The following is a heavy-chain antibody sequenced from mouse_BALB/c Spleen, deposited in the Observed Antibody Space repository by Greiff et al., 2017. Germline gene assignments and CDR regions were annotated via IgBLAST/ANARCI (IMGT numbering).Heavy chain of an antibody. Sequence: VQGVESGPGLVAPSQSLSITCTVSGFSLTSYGVHWVRQPPGKGLEWLGVIWAGGSTNYNSALMSRLSISKDNSKSQVFLKMNSLQTDDTAMYYCASTGTLFAYWGQGTLVTVSA. J-gene: IGHJ3*01. CDR1: GFSLTSYG. CDR3: ASTGTLFAY. CDR2: IWAGGST. D-gene: IGHD4-1*01. V-gene: IGHV2-9*02.